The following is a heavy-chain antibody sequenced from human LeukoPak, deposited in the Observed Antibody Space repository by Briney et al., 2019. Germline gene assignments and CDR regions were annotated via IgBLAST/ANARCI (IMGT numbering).Heavy chain of an antibody. CDR2: INPNSGGT. CDR1: GYTFTGYY. CDR3: ARASISTSHSQGPDY. V-gene: IGHV1-2*02. J-gene: IGHJ4*02. Sequence: GASVKVSCKASGYTFTGYYMHWVRQAPGQGLEWMGWINPNSGGTNYAQKFQGRVTMTRDTSISTAYMELSRLRSDDTAVYYCARASISTSHSQGPDYWGQGTLVTVSS. D-gene: IGHD2-2*01.